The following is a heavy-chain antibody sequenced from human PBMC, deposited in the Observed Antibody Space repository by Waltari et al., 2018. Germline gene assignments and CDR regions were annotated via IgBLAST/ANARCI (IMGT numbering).Heavy chain of an antibody. CDR2: IYYSGST. J-gene: IGHJ4*02. V-gene: IGHV4-39*07. Sequence: QLQLQESGPGLVKPSETLSLTCTVSGGSISSSSYYWGWIRQPPGKGLEWIGSIYYSGSTYYNPSLKSRVTISVDTSKNQVSLKLSSVTAADTAVYYCARDRRIYMGADLNIDYWGQGTLVTVSS. CDR1: GGSISSSSYY. CDR3: ARDRRIYMGADLNIDY. D-gene: IGHD1-26*01.